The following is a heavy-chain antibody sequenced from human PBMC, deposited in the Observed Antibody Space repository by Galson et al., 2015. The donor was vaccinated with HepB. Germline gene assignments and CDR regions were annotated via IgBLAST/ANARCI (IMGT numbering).Heavy chain of an antibody. D-gene: IGHD3-9*01. CDR3: ARDLSFDWLDTDF. J-gene: IGHJ4*02. CDR2: ILHDGTTT. Sequence: SLRLSCAASGFTFRVYTMHWVRQAPGKGPEWVANILHDGTTTYYADSVKGRFTISRDNSANTLYLQMNSLITEDTAVYYCARDLSFDWLDTDFWGQGTLVTVSS. V-gene: IGHV3-30-3*01. CDR1: GFTFRVYT.